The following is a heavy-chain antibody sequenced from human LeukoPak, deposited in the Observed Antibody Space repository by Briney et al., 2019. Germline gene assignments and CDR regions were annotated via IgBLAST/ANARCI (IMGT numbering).Heavy chain of an antibody. Sequence: SETLSLTCAVYGGSFSGYYWSWIRQPPGKGLEWIGEINHSGSTNYNPSLKSRVTISVDTSKNQFSLKLSSVTAADTAVYYCARGTSSSWSGPIDHWGQGTLVTVSS. J-gene: IGHJ4*02. CDR2: INHSGST. V-gene: IGHV4-34*01. CDR3: ARGTSSSWSGPIDH. D-gene: IGHD6-13*01. CDR1: GGSFSGYY.